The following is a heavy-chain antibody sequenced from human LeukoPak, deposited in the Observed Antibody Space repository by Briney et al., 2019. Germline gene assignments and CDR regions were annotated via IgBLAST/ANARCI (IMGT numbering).Heavy chain of an antibody. CDR3: ARDPGSRSYWSNSGMDV. V-gene: IGHV1-3*01. D-gene: IGHD3-10*01. CDR1: RYTFSNYA. CDR2: INAGNGDT. J-gene: IGHJ6*02. Sequence: ASVKVSCKASRYTFSNYAMHWVRQAPGQRLEWMGWINAGNGDTKYSQNFQGRVTITRDTSASTTYMELSSLRSEDTAVYYCARDPGSRSYWSNSGMDVWGQGTTVTVSS.